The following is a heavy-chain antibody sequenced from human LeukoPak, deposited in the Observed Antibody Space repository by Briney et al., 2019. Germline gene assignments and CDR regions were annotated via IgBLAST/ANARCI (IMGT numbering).Heavy chain of an antibody. J-gene: IGHJ3*02. V-gene: IGHV3-7*01. CDR1: GFSFSRYW. Sequence: PGGSLRLSCAASGFSFSRYWMSWVRQAPGKGLEWVANIKQDGSEKYYVDSVKGRFTISRDNAKNSLYLQMNSLRAEDTAVYYCATQGVYYYGSGSPDAFDIWGQGTMLTVSS. CDR2: IKQDGSEK. D-gene: IGHD3-10*01. CDR3: ATQGVYYYGSGSPDAFDI.